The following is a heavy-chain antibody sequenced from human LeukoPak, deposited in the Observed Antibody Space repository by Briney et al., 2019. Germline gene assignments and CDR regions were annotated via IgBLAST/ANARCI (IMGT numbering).Heavy chain of an antibody. Sequence: GGSLRLSCAVSGLTLSNYWMSWVRQAPGKGLEWVANINPDGGEERYVDSVKGRFVISRDNAKNSLYLQMNSLRAEDTAVYYCARGASWSIDYWGQGTLVTVSS. CDR1: GLTLSNYW. J-gene: IGHJ4*02. D-gene: IGHD2-8*02. V-gene: IGHV3-7*02. CDR2: INPDGGEE. CDR3: ARGASWSIDY.